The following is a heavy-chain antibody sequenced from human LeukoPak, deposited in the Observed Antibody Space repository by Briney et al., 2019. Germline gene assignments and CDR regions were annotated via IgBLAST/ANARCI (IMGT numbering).Heavy chain of an antibody. D-gene: IGHD2-21*01. CDR3: ATVQFRDAFDI. Sequence: GGSLRLSCAASGFIFDDFGMTWVRQVPGKGLEWVSGTNFNGANTAYAASLRGRFTMSRDNAKNSVFLQMDSLRAEDTAVYYCATVQFRDAFDIWGQGTMVTVSS. J-gene: IGHJ3*02. CDR1: GFIFDDFG. CDR2: TNFNGANT. V-gene: IGHV3-20*04.